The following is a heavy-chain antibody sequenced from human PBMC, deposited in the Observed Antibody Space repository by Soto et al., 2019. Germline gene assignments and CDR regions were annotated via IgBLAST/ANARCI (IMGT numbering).Heavy chain of an antibody. CDR3: ARSILMGATPCFAY. V-gene: IGHV3-23*01. J-gene: IGHJ4*02. CDR1: GFTFSSYA. D-gene: IGHD1-26*01. Sequence: GGSLRLSCAASGFTFSSYAMSWVRQAPGKGLEWVSAISGSGGSTYYADSVKGRFTISRDNSKSTLYLQMNSLRAEDTAVYYCARSILMGATPCFAYWGQGTLVTVSS. CDR2: ISGSGGST.